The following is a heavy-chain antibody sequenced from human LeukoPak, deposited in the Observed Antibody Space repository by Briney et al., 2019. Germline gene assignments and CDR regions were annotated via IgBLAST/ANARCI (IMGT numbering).Heavy chain of an antibody. CDR1: GYSISSGYY. V-gene: IGHV4-38-2*02. CDR3: ARAYSSSWYWNWFDP. J-gene: IGHJ5*02. Sequence: NSSETLSLTCTVSGYSISSGYYWGWIRQPPGKGLEWIGNIYPTGSTYYNPSLKSRVTISVDTSKNQFSLKVSSVSAADTAVYYCARAYSSSWYWNWFDPWGQGTPVTVSS. CDR2: IYPTGST. D-gene: IGHD6-13*01.